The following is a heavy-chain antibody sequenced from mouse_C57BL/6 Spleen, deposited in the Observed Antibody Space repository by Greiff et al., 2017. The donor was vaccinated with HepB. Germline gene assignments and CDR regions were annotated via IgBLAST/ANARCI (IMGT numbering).Heavy chain of an antibody. J-gene: IGHJ2*01. CDR1: GYAFSSSW. V-gene: IGHV1-82*01. D-gene: IGHD2-4*01. Sequence: QVQLQQSGPELVKPGASVKISCKASGYAFSSSWMNWVKQRPGKGLEWIGRIYPGDGDTNYNGKFKGKATLTADKSSSTAYMQLSSLTSEDSAVYFCAREDYDYDGYYFDYWGQGTTLTVSS. CDR3: AREDYDYDGYYFDY. CDR2: IYPGDGDT.